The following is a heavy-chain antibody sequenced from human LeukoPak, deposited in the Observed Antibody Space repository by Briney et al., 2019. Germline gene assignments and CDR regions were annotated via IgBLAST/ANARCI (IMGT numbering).Heavy chain of an antibody. CDR3: ARGIVVVPGARGYAFDI. J-gene: IGHJ3*02. V-gene: IGHV4-34*01. D-gene: IGHD2-2*01. CDR2: INHSGST. Sequence: SETLSLTCAVYGGSFSGYYWSWIRQPPGKGLEWIGEINHSGSTNYNPSLKSRVTISVDTSKNQFSLKLSSVTDADTAVYYCARGIVVVPGARGYAFDIWGQGTMVTVSS. CDR1: GGSFSGYY.